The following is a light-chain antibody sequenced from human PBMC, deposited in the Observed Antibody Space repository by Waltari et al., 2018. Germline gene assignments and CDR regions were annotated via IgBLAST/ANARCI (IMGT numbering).Light chain of an antibody. V-gene: IGLV2-14*03. CDR3: SSQTPDGVVL. Sequence: QSALTQPASVSGSPGQPITISCTGIRGAIGASDFVSWYQHHPGRAPQVIIYDVTNRPSGISARFSASKSADTASLTISGLQAEDEGDYYCSSQTPDGVVLFGGGTRVTVL. J-gene: IGLJ3*02. CDR1: RGAIGASDF. CDR2: DVT.